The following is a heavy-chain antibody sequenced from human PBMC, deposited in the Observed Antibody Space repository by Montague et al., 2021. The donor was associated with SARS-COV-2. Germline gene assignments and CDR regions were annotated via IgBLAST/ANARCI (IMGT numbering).Heavy chain of an antibody. D-gene: IGHD3-22*01. CDR3: ARGTRIAMLVVVTRYGLDV. J-gene: IGHJ6*02. CDR2: IYYTGST. CDR1: GGSISSSSYY. V-gene: IGHV4-39*07. Sequence: SETLSLTCTVSGGSISSSSYYWGWIRQPPGKGLGWIGSIYYTGSTYYXPSLKSRVTISVDTSKNQFSLKLSSVTAADTAVYYCARGTRIAMLVVVTRYGLDVWGQGTTVTVSS.